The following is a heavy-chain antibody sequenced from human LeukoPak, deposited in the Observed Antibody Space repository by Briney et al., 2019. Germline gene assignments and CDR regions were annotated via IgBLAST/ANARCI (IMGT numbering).Heavy chain of an antibody. CDR1: GFTFSDYY. V-gene: IGHV3-11*01. D-gene: IGHD3-10*01. J-gene: IGHJ3*02. CDR2: ISSSGSTI. Sequence: PGGSLRLSCAASGFTFSDYYMSWIRQAPGKGLEWVSYISSSGSTIYYADSVKGRFTISRDNAKNSLYLQMNSLRAEDTAVYYCAANMVRGVIDAFDIWGQGTMVTVSS. CDR3: AANMVRGVIDAFDI.